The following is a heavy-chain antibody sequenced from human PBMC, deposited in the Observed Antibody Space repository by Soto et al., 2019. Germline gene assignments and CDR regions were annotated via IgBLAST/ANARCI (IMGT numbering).Heavy chain of an antibody. CDR1: GFTFSDYY. V-gene: IGHV3-11*05. CDR2: ISSSTSHT. D-gene: IGHD6-13*01. CDR3: ARGRGAAADYFDF. J-gene: IGHJ4*02. Sequence: GGSLRLSCAVSGFTFSDYYMTWIRQAPGKGLEWVSYISSSTSHTNYADSVKGRFTISRDNAKNSLFLQMSSLRAEDTAVYYCARGRGAAADYFDFWGQGT.